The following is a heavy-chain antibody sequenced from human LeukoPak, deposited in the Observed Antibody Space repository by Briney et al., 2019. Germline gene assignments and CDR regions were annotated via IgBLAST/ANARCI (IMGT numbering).Heavy chain of an antibody. CDR3: AKDRRSVYYDSSGYLYSDY. D-gene: IGHD3-22*01. J-gene: IGHJ4*02. Sequence: GGSLRLSCAAFGFTFSSYAMSWVRQAPGKGLEWVSAISGSGGSTYYADSVKGRFTISRDNSKDTLYLQMNSLRAEDTAVYYCAKDRRSVYYDSSGYLYSDYWGQGTLVTVSS. CDR1: GFTFSSYA. V-gene: IGHV3-23*01. CDR2: ISGSGGST.